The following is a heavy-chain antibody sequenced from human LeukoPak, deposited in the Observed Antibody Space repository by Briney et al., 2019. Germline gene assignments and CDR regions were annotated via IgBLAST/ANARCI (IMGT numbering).Heavy chain of an antibody. J-gene: IGHJ4*02. CDR3: ARGIYSSSSRGYFDY. CDR1: GGSFSGYY. D-gene: IGHD6-6*01. CDR2: INHSGST. Sequence: PSETLSLTCAVYGGSFSGYYWSWIRQPPGKGLEWIGEINHSGSTNYNPSLKSRVTISVDTSKNQFSLKLSSVTAADTAVYYCARGIYSSSSRGYFDYWGQGTLVTVSS. V-gene: IGHV4-34*01.